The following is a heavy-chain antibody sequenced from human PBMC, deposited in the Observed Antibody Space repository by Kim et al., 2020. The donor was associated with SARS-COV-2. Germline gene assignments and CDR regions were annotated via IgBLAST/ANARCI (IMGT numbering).Heavy chain of an antibody. Sequence: GGSLRLSCAASGFTFSSYAMSWVRQAPGKGLEWVSAISGSGGSTYYADSVKGRFTISRDNSKKTLYLQMYRLRAEDTAVYYCAKEGNWNYAWAHDYWGQGTLVTVSS. V-gene: IGHV3-23*01. D-gene: IGHD1-7*01. CDR3: AKEGNWNYAWAHDY. CDR2: ISGSGGST. J-gene: IGHJ4*02. CDR1: GFTFSSYA.